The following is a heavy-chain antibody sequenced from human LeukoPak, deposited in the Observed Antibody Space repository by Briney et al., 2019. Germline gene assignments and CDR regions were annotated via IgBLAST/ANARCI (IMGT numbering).Heavy chain of an antibody. CDR3: ARGSLMVTTYRGGNWFDP. J-gene: IGHJ5*02. D-gene: IGHD5-18*01. Sequence: GGSLRLSCAASGFTFSSYSMNWVRQAPGKGLEWVSYISSSSNTRYYADSVKGRFTISRDNAKNSLYLQMNSLRDEDTAVYYCARGSLMVTTYRGGNWFDPWGQGTLVTVSS. V-gene: IGHV3-48*02. CDR2: ISSSSNTR. CDR1: GFTFSSYS.